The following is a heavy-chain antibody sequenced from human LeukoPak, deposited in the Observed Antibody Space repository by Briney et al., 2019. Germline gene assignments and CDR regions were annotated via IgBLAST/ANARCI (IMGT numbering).Heavy chain of an antibody. J-gene: IGHJ4*02. CDR3: ARERGSEKLGYSYFDY. CDR1: GFTFSSYA. CDR2: ISYDGSNK. Sequence: PGGSLRLSCAASGFTFSSYAMHWVRQAPGKGLEWVAVISYDGSNKYYADSVKGRFTISRDNSKNTLYLQMNSLRIEDTAVYYCARERGSEKLGYSYFDYWGQGTLVTVSS. D-gene: IGHD5-18*01. V-gene: IGHV3-30-3*01.